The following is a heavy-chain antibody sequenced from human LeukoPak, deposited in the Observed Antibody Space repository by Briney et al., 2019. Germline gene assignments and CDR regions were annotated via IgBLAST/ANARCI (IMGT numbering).Heavy chain of an antibody. V-gene: IGHV3-21*01. CDR1: GFTFSNAW. CDR2: ISSSSSYI. Sequence: PGGSLRLSCAASGFTFSNAWMSWVRQAPGKGLEWVSSISSSSSYIYYADSVKGRFTISRDNAKNSLYLQMNSLRAEDTAVYYCAREAVDILTGPSFDYWGQGTLVTVSS. CDR3: AREAVDILTGPSFDY. J-gene: IGHJ4*02. D-gene: IGHD3-9*01.